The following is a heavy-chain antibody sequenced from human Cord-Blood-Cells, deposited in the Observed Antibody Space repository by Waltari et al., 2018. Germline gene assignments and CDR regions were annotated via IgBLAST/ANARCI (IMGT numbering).Heavy chain of an antibody. CDR2: KKQDGRWK. V-gene: IGHV3-7*01. D-gene: IGHD6-13*01. J-gene: IGHJ3*02. CDR3: ARDYSQLGDAFDI. CDR1: GFTFSSYW. Sequence: EVQLVESGGGLVQPGGSLRLSCAASGFTFSSYWMSWVRQAPGKGLEGVASKKQDGRWKYYGDSLKCRFTISRDNAKNSLYLQMNSLRAEDTAVYYCARDYSQLGDAFDIWGQGTMVTVSS.